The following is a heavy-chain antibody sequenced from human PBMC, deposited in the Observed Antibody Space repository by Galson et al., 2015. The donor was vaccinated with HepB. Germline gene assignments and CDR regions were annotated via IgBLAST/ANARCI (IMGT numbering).Heavy chain of an antibody. D-gene: IGHD4-17*01. CDR2: IDWDDDK. CDR1: VFSLSTSGMC. J-gene: IGHJ6*02. Sequence: PALVKPTPTLTLTCTFSVFSLSTSGMCVSWIRQPPGKALEWLARIDWDDDKYYSTSLQTRLTISKDTSQNQVVLTMTNMDPVDTATYYCARTTTVTTFRSYYNGMDVWGQGTTVTVSS. V-gene: IGHV2-70*11. CDR3: ARTTTVTTFRSYYNGMDV.